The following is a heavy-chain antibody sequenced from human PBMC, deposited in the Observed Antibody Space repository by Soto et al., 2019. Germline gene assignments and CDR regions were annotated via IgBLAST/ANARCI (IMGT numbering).Heavy chain of an antibody. CDR3: ARDAIDYYDSSGYSPPFDY. CDR1: GFTFSDYY. CDR2: ISSSGSTI. Sequence: SLRLSCAASGFTFSDYYMSWIRQAPGKGLEWVSYISSSGSTIYYADSVKGRFTISRDNAKNSLYLQMNSLRAEDTAVYYCARDAIDYYDSSGYSPPFDYWGQGTLVTVSS. D-gene: IGHD3-22*01. V-gene: IGHV3-11*01. J-gene: IGHJ4*02.